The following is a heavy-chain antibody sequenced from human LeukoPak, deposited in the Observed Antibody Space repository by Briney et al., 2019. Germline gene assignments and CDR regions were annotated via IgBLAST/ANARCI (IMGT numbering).Heavy chain of an antibody. CDR3: VGGNSGFDP. Sequence: ASVKVSCKVSGYTLTELSMHWVRQAPGKGLEWMGGFDPEDGETIYAQKFQGRVTMTEDTSTDTAYMELSRLRSDDTAVYYCVGGNSGFDPWGQGTLVTVSS. J-gene: IGHJ5*02. D-gene: IGHD4-23*01. V-gene: IGHV1-24*01. CDR1: GYTLTELS. CDR2: FDPEDGET.